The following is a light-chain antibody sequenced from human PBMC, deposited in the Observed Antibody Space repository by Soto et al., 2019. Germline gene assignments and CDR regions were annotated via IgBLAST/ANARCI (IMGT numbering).Light chain of an antibody. Sequence: QSALTQPASVSGSPGQSITISCSGTSSDVGTYNLVSWYQQYPGKAPRLMIYEVTKRPSGVSNRFSGSKSGNTASLTISGLQPEDEADYYCCSYAGSSSSIFGTVTKLTVL. CDR1: SSDVGTYNL. CDR3: CSYAGSSSSI. J-gene: IGLJ1*01. V-gene: IGLV2-23*02. CDR2: EVT.